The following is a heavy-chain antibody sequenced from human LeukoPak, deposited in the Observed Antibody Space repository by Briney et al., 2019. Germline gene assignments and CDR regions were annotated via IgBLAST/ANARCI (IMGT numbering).Heavy chain of an antibody. CDR2: IYYSGST. V-gene: IGHV4-39*01. J-gene: IGHJ4*02. Sequence: PSETLSLTCTVSGGSISSSSYYWGWIRQPPGKGLEWIGSIYYSGSTYYNPSLKSRVTISVDTSKNQFSLKLSSVTAADTAVYYCAKRNYYDSSGYELDYWGQGTLVTVSS. CDR3: AKRNYYDSSGYELDY. D-gene: IGHD3-22*01. CDR1: GGSISSSSYY.